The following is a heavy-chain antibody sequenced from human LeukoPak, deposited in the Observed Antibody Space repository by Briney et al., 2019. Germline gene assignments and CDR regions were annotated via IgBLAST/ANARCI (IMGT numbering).Heavy chain of an antibody. Sequence: GRSLRLSCAASGFTFNTYGMHWVRQAPGKGLEWVALMWYDGSNTNYADSVKGRFTISRDNSKNTLYLQLNSLRAEDTAVYYCARVLSDLRDDSFDVWGQGTMVTVSS. CDR1: GFTFNTYG. J-gene: IGHJ3*01. V-gene: IGHV3-33*01. CDR3: ARVLSDLRDDSFDV. CDR2: MWYDGSNT.